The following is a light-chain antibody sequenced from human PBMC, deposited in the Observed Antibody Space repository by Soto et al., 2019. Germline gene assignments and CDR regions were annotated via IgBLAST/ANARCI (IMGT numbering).Light chain of an antibody. CDR2: DVS. Sequence: QSALTQPASVSGSPGQSITISCTGTSSDVGGYNYVSWYQQYPGKAPKLMIYDVSNRPSGVSNRFSGSKSGNTASLTISGLQAEDEADYYCSSYTSSSAVVFGEGTQLTVL. CDR1: SSDVGGYNY. CDR3: SSYTSSSAVV. J-gene: IGLJ3*02. V-gene: IGLV2-14*01.